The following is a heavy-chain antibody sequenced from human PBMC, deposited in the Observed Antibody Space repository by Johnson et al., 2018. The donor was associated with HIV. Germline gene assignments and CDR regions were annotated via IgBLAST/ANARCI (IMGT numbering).Heavy chain of an antibody. CDR3: TTEAYSSSSAAFDI. D-gene: IGHD6-6*01. V-gene: IGHV3-15*01. J-gene: IGHJ3*02. CDR1: GFTVRSSY. Sequence: VQLVESGGGLVQPGGSLRLSCAASGFTVRSSYMSWVRQAPGKGLEWVGRIKRKIEGETTDYAAPVKGRFTISRDDSKNTLYLQMNSLTTEDTAVYYCTTEAYSSSSAAFDIWGQGTMVTVSS. CDR2: IKRKIEGETT.